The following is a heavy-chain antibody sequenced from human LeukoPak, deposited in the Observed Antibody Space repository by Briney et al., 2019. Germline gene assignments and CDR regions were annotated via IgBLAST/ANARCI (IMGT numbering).Heavy chain of an antibody. CDR2: LNIDGSST. CDR3: AKDGHYSNVYFDY. CDR1: GLPFRSYW. Sequence: GGTLRLPRAASGLPFRSYWLHWARHAPAKGLVCVSHLNIDGSSTIYADFVKGRFTISRHNDKNTVYLQMNSLRAEDTAVYYCAKDGHYSNVYFDYWGQGTLVTVSS. J-gene: IGHJ4*02. D-gene: IGHD4-11*01. V-gene: IGHV3-74*01.